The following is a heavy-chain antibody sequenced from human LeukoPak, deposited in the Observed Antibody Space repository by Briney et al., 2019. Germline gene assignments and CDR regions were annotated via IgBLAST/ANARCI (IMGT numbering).Heavy chain of an antibody. Sequence: PGGSLRLSCAASGFTFSSYWMSWVRQAPGKGLEWVANIKQDGSEKYYVDSVKGRFTISRDNAKNSLFVQMNSLRAEDTAVYYCARGTDGYCRGGSCYSGWFDPWGQGTLVTVSS. V-gene: IGHV3-7*01. CDR1: GFTFSSYW. CDR2: IKQDGSEK. J-gene: IGHJ5*02. D-gene: IGHD2-15*01. CDR3: ARGTDGYCRGGSCYSGWFDP.